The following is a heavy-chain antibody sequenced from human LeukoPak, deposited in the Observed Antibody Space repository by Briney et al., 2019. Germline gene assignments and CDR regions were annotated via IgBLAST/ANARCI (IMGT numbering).Heavy chain of an antibody. J-gene: IGHJ4*02. V-gene: IGHV4-34*01. CDR3: ARVAAAGIGDHFDY. CDR2: INHSGST. CDR1: GGSFSGYC. Sequence: PSETLSLTCAVYGGSFSGYCWSWIRQPPGKGLEWIGEINHSGSTNYNPSLKSRVTISVDTSKNQFSLKLSSVTAADTAVYYCARVAAAGIGDHFDYWGQGTLVTVSS. D-gene: IGHD6-13*01.